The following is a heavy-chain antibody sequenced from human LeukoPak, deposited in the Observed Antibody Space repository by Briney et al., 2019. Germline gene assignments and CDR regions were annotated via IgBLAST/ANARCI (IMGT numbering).Heavy chain of an antibody. Sequence: GGSLRLSCAASGFTVSSNYMSWVRQAPGKGLEWVSVIYSGGSTYYADSVKGRFTISRDNSKNTLYLQMNSLRAEDTAVYYCARDQLYCGGPTCYRTGDDSWGQGTLVTVSS. D-gene: IGHD2-2*02. V-gene: IGHV3-53*01. CDR3: ARDQLYCGGPTCYRTGDDS. J-gene: IGHJ4*02. CDR1: GFTVSSNY. CDR2: IYSGGST.